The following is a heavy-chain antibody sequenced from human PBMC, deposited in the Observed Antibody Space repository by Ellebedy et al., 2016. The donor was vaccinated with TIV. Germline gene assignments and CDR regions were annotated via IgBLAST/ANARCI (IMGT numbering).Heavy chain of an antibody. J-gene: IGHJ4*02. Sequence: GGSLRLSCAASGFTVSNNYMSWVRQAPGKGLEWVGFIRSKAYGGTTEYAASVKGRFTISRDDSKSIAYLQMNSLKTEDTAVYYCASRRDAFDSWGQGTLVTVSS. V-gene: IGHV3-71*01. CDR3: ASRRDAFDS. CDR2: IRSKAYGGTT. CDR1: GFTVSNNY.